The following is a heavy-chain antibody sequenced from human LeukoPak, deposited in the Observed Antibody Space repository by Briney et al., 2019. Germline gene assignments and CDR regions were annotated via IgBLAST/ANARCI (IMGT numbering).Heavy chain of an antibody. D-gene: IGHD3-22*01. CDR1: GITLSNYG. Sequence: GGSLRLSCAVSGITLSNYGMSWVRQAPGKGLEWVAGISDSAGSTNYADSVKGRFTISRDNRKNTLYLQMNSLRAEGTAVYFCAKRGVVIRVILVGFHKEAYYFDSWGQGALVTVSS. CDR3: AKRGVVIRVILVGFHKEAYYFDS. J-gene: IGHJ4*02. V-gene: IGHV3-23*01. CDR2: ISDSAGST.